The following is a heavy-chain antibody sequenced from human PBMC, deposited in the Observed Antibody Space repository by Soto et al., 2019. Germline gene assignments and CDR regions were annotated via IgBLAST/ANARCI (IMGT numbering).Heavy chain of an antibody. CDR3: VIPDSTGYYPY. J-gene: IGHJ4*02. Sequence: GESLKISCKGSGYTFISSWIGWVRQMPGKGLEWMGIIYPDNSDTRYSPSFQGQVIMSVDKSIRTAYLQWRSLKASDTAMYYCVIPDSTGYYPYWGQGTLVTVSS. CDR1: GYTFISSW. V-gene: IGHV5-51*01. D-gene: IGHD3-22*01. CDR2: IYPDNSDT.